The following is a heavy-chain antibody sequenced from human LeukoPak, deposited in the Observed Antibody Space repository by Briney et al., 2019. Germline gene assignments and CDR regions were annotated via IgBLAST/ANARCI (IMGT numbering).Heavy chain of an antibody. Sequence: GASVKVSCKASGYTFTSYGISWVRQAPGQGLEWMGWISAYNGNTNYAQKLQGRVTMTTDTSTSTAYMELRSLRSDDTAVYYCARVFSNGYSSSYEGDAFDIWGQGTMVTVSS. CDR2: ISAYNGNT. D-gene: IGHD6-13*01. CDR1: GYTFTSYG. V-gene: IGHV1-18*01. CDR3: ARVFSNGYSSSYEGDAFDI. J-gene: IGHJ3*02.